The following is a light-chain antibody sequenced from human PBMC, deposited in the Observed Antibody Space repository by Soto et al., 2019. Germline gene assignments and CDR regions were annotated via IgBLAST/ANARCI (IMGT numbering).Light chain of an antibody. V-gene: IGKV3-20*01. J-gene: IGKJ4*01. CDR1: QSVSGNY. Sequence: EIVLTQSPDTLSLSPGERATLSCRASQSVSGNYLSGYQQKPGQAPRLLIYATASRAAGIPDRFSGGGSGTGFTLSIRRLEHEDFAVYYCQQYGSSVTFGGGTKVEIK. CDR2: ATA. CDR3: QQYGSSVT.